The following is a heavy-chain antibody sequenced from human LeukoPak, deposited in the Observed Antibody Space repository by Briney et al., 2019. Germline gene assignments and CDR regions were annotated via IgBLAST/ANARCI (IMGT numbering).Heavy chain of an antibody. J-gene: IGHJ4*02. D-gene: IGHD6-19*01. Sequence: PGGSLRLSCAASGFTFSSYSMNWVRQAPGKGLEWVSSISSNSSYIYYADSVKARFTISRDNAKNSLYLQMNSLRAEDTAVYYCARGYSSGWYFDYWGQGTLVTVSS. CDR1: GFTFSSYS. V-gene: IGHV3-21*01. CDR2: ISSNSSYI. CDR3: ARGYSSGWYFDY.